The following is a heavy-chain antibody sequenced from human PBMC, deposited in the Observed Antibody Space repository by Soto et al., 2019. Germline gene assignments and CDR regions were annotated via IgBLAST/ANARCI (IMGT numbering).Heavy chain of an antibody. D-gene: IGHD1-26*01. J-gene: IGHJ4*02. V-gene: IGHV3-21*01. CDR1: GFTFSSYS. CDR2: ISSSSSYI. Sequence: PGGSLRLSCAASGFTFSSYSMNWVRQAPGKGLEWVSSISSSSSYIYYADSVKGRFTISRDNAKNSLYLQMNSLRAEDTAVYYCARDGWWEPTRDQFDYWGQGTLVTVSS. CDR3: ARDGWWEPTRDQFDY.